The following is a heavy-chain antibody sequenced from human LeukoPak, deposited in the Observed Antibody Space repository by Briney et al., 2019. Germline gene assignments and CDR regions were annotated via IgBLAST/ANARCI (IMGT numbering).Heavy chain of an antibody. Sequence: SVKVSCKASGGTFSSYAISWVRRAPGQGLEWMGGIIPIFATANYAQKFQGRVTITADESTSTAYMELSSLRSEDTAVYYCARGPITTRSHFDYWGQGTLVTVSS. J-gene: IGHJ4*02. CDR3: ARGPITTRSHFDY. D-gene: IGHD3-22*01. CDR2: IIPIFATA. V-gene: IGHV1-69*13. CDR1: GGTFSSYA.